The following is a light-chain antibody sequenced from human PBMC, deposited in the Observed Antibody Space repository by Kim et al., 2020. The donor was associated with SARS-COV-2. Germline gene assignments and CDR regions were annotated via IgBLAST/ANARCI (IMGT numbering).Light chain of an antibody. CDR1: KLGDKY. CDR2: QDS. Sequence: VAQGQTASITCAGDKLGDKYACWYQQKPGQSPVLVIYQDSKRPSGIPERFSGSNSGNTATLTISGTQAMDEADYYCQAWDSSTVVFGGGTQLTVL. J-gene: IGLJ2*01. CDR3: QAWDSSTVV. V-gene: IGLV3-1*01.